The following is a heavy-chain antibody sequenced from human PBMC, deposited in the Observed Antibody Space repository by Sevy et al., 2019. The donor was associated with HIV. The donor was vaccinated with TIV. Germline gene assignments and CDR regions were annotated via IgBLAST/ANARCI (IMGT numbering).Heavy chain of an antibody. CDR1: GGSISSYY. Sequence: SETLSLTCTVSGGSISSYYWSWIRQPPGKGLEWIGYIYYSGSTNYNPSLESRVTISVDTSKNQFSLKLSSVTAADTAVDYCARGHSSSWYVAIDPWGQGTLVTVSS. D-gene: IGHD6-13*01. CDR3: ARGHSSSWYVAIDP. V-gene: IGHV4-59*01. J-gene: IGHJ5*02. CDR2: IYYSGST.